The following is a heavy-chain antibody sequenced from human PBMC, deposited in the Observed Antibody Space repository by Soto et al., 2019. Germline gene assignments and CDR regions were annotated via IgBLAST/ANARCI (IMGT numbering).Heavy chain of an antibody. D-gene: IGHD6-6*01. CDR1: SGSFSGYY. CDR2: ISQSGNT. J-gene: IGHJ4*02. Sequence: SSETLSLTCSIYSGSFSGYYWSWIRQPPGKGLEWIGEISQSGNTNYSPSLKSRVSISIDTSMKQFSLNLASVSAADTAVYYCARAPKVSGSSQTRPDFWGQGTLVTSPQ. CDR3: ARAPKVSGSSQTRPDF. V-gene: IGHV4-34*01.